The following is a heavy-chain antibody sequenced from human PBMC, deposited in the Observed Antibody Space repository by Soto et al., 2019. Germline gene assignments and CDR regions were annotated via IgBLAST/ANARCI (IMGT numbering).Heavy chain of an antibody. D-gene: IGHD6-13*01. CDR2: IYYSGST. CDR1: GGSISSYY. J-gene: IGHJ4*02. Sequence: QVQLQESGPGLVKPSETLSLTCTVSGGSISSYYWSWIRQPPGKGLEWIGYIYYSGSTNYNPSLKSRVTISVDTSKNQFSLKLSSVTAADTAVYYCARGIIAELDYWGQGTLVTVSS. V-gene: IGHV4-59*01. CDR3: ARGIIAELDY.